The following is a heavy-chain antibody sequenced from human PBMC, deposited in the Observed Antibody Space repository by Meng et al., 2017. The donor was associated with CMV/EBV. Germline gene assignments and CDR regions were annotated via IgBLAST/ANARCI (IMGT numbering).Heavy chain of an antibody. Sequence: GESLKISCAASGFTFSSYSMNWVRQAPGKGLEWVSSIISSSSYIYYADSVKGRFTISRDNAKNSLYLQMNSLRAEDTAVYYCARDLELRPWFDPWGQGTLVTVSS. CDR3: ARDLELRPWFDP. CDR2: IISSSSYI. V-gene: IGHV3-21*01. D-gene: IGHD1-7*01. CDR1: GFTFSSYS. J-gene: IGHJ5*02.